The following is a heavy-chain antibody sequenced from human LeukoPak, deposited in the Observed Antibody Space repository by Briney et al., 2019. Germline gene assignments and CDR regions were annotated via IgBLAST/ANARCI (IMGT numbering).Heavy chain of an antibody. Sequence: PSETLSLTCTVSGGSISSYYWSWIRQPPGKGLEWIGYIYYSGSTNYNPSLKSRVTMSVDTSKNQFSLKLSSVAAADTAVYYCASAQKLLYYYYMDVWGKGTTVTVSS. V-gene: IGHV4-59*01. CDR3: ASAQKLLYYYYMDV. J-gene: IGHJ6*03. CDR1: GGSISSYY. D-gene: IGHD1-26*01. CDR2: IYYSGST.